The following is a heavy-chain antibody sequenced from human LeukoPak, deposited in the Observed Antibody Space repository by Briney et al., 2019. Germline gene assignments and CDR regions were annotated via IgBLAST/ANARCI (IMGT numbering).Heavy chain of an antibody. V-gene: IGHV4-39*07. J-gene: IGHJ4*02. CDR2: IYYSGST. CDR3: ASARIQGHHSSGYYLGY. CDR1: GGSISSSSYY. Sequence: SETLSLTCTVSGGSISSSSYYWGWIRQPPGKGLEWIGSIYYSGSTYYNPSLKSRVTISVDTSKNQFSLKLSSVTAADTAVYYCASARIQGHHSSGYYLGYWGQGTLVTVSS. D-gene: IGHD3-22*01.